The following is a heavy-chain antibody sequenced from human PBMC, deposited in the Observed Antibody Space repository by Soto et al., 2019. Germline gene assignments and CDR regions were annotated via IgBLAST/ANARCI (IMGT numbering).Heavy chain of an antibody. D-gene: IGHD2-15*01. J-gene: IGHJ6*02. V-gene: IGHV4-59*01. CDR3: ARVAYCSGGSCYGMDV. CDR1: GGSISSYY. Sequence: SETLSLTCTVSGGSISSYYWSWIRQPPGKGLEWIGYIYYSGSTNYNPSLKSRVTISVDTSKNQFSLKLSSVTAADTAVYYCARVAYCSGGSCYGMDVWGRGTTVTVSS. CDR2: IYYSGST.